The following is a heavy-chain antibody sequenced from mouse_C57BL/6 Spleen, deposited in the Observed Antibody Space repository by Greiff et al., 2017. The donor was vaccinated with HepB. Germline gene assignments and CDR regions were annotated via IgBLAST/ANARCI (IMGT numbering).Heavy chain of an antibody. CDR1: GYAFSSYW. J-gene: IGHJ3*01. V-gene: IGHV1-80*01. Sequence: VKLVESGAELVKPGASVKISCKASGYAFSSYWMNWVKQRPGKGLEWIGQIYPGDGDTNYNGKFKGKATLTADKSSSTAYMQLSSLTSEDSAVYYCARIGDYDGWFAYWGQGTLVTVSA. D-gene: IGHD2-4*01. CDR2: IYPGDGDT. CDR3: ARIGDYDGWFAY.